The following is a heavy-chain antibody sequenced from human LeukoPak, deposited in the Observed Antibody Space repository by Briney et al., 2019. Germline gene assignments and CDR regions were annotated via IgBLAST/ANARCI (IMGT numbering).Heavy chain of an antibody. CDR3: ARVAGWHWFAP. D-gene: IGHD6-19*01. CDR1: GFTFSSYD. J-gene: IGHJ5*02. CDR2: IRPSGANT. V-gene: IGHV3-23*01. Sequence: GGSLRLSWAASGFTFSSYDMTWVRQTPGRGREWVSSIRPSGANTYYGDSVKGRLTISRDNTKNTVYLQTNNMRVDDTAVYYCARVAGWHWFAPWGQGTLVTVSS.